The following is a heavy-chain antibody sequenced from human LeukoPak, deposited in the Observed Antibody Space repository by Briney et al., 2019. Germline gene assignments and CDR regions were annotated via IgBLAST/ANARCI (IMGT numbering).Heavy chain of an antibody. CDR2: ITSTGSDT. V-gene: IGHV3-21*01. CDR3: ARDPYSGSYGDSYYYYMDV. J-gene: IGHJ6*03. Sequence: GGSLRLSCAASGFTFSSYNMNWVRQAPGKGLEWVSSITSTGSDTFYADSVKGRFTISRDNAKNSLYLQMNSLRAEDTAIYYCARDPYSGSYGDSYYYYMDVWGKGTTVTISS. CDR1: GFTFSSYN. D-gene: IGHD1-26*01.